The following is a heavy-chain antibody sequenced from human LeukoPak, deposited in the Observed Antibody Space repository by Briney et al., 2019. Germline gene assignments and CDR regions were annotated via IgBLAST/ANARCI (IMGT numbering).Heavy chain of an antibody. CDR3: ARVPTVFGVDPEQNHFDR. J-gene: IGHJ4*02. CDR1: GGTFSSYT. CDR2: IIPILGIA. D-gene: IGHD3-3*01. Sequence: GASVKVSCKASGGTFSSYTISWVRQAPGQGLEWMGRIIPILGIANYAQKFQGRVTITADKSTSTAYMELSSLRSEDTAVYYCARVPTVFGVDPEQNHFDRWGQGTLVIVSA. V-gene: IGHV1-69*02.